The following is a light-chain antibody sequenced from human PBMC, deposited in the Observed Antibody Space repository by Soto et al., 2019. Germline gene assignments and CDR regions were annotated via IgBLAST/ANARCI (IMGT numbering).Light chain of an antibody. V-gene: IGKV1-5*01. CDR1: QTITW. Sequence: DIQMTQSPPTLSASVGDRVTITCRASQTITWLAWYQQRPGKTPKLLIYDGSRLESGVPSRFSGSESETEFTLTINGLQSDDFATYYCQQYDAYPPTFGQGTNVDIK. CDR2: DGS. CDR3: QQYDAYPPT. J-gene: IGKJ1*01.